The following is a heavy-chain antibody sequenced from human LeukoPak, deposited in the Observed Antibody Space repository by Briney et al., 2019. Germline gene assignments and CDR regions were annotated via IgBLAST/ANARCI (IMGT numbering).Heavy chain of an antibody. V-gene: IGHV3-7*04. CDR3: ARALAAAGTWYYYYYMDV. Sequence: GGSLRLSCAASGFTFSSYWMSWVRQAPGKGLEWVANIKQDGSEKYYVDSVKGRFTISRDNAMNSLYLQMNSLRAEDMAVYYCARALAAAGTWYYYYYMDVWGKGTTVTVSS. J-gene: IGHJ6*03. D-gene: IGHD6-13*01. CDR1: GFTFSSYW. CDR2: IKQDGSEK.